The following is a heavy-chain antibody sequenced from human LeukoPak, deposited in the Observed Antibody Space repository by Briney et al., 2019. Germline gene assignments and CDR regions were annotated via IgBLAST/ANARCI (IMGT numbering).Heavy chain of an antibody. V-gene: IGHV3-48*02. CDR3: ARMSQRAFDI. CDR2: ISSSSDTI. Sequence: PGGSLRLSCAASGFTFSRYSMSWVREAPGKGLVCVSYISSSSDTISDADSVKGRFTISRDNAKNSLYLQMSSLRDEDTAVYYCARMSQRAFDIWGQGTMVTVSS. CDR1: GFTFSRYS. J-gene: IGHJ3*02. D-gene: IGHD5-18*01.